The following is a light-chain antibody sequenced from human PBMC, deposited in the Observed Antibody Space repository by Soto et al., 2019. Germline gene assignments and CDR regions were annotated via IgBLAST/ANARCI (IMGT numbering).Light chain of an antibody. J-gene: IGKJ3*01. CDR3: QHFNSFPFS. V-gene: IGKV1-9*01. CDR2: AAS. CDR1: QGISSS. Sequence: IQLTQSPSSLSASVGDRISITCRASQGISSSLVWYQQKPGKAPKLLIYAASTLQRGVPSRFSGSGSGTDFTLTISSLQPEDFATYYCQHFNSFPFSFGPGTKVDIK.